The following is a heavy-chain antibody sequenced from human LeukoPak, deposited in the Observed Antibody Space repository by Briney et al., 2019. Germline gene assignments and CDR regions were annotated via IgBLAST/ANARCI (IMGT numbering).Heavy chain of an antibody. CDR1: GDSITSGYY. Sequence: PSETLSLTCAVSGDSITSGYYWAWIRQSPGKGLEWIGSIFHSGSTYLNPSLRGRVTISLNTSKNHFSLILSSMTAADTAVYYCARTSSVDTALVGVHWFDPWGQGTLVTVSS. CDR3: ARTSSVDTALVGVHWFDP. J-gene: IGHJ5*02. D-gene: IGHD5-18*01. CDR2: IFHSGST. V-gene: IGHV4-38-2*01.